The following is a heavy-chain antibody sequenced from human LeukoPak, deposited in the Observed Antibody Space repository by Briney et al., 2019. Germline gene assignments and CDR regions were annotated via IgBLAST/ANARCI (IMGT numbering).Heavy chain of an antibody. CDR3: ARDDITIFGVVTPPGFDY. CDR1: GGTFSSYA. Sequence: ASAKVSCKASGGTFSSYAISWVRQAPGQGLEWMGRIIPIFGTANYAQKFQGRVTITTDESTSTAYMELSSLRSEDTAVYYCARDDITIFGVVTPPGFDYWGQGTLVTVSS. D-gene: IGHD3-3*01. V-gene: IGHV1-69*05. J-gene: IGHJ4*02. CDR2: IIPIFGTA.